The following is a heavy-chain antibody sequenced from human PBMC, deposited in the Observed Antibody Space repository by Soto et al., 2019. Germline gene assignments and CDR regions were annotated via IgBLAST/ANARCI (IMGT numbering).Heavy chain of an antibody. CDR2: MNPNSGNT. CDR1: GYTFTSYD. D-gene: IGHD3-22*01. Sequence: GASVKVSCKASGYTFTSYDINWVRQATGQGLEWMGWMNPNSGNTGYAQKFQGRVTMTRDTSTSTVYMELSSLRSEDTAVYYCARNDNSGLGYWGQGTLVTVSS. CDR3: ARNDNSGLGY. V-gene: IGHV1-8*01. J-gene: IGHJ4*02.